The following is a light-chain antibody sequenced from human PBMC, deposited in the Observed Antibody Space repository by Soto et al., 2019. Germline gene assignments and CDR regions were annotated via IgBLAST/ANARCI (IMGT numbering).Light chain of an antibody. Sequence: IVLTQSPGTLSLYPGERATISCRASQSVSSSYLAWYQQKPGQAPRLLSYGAASRATGIPDRFSGSGSGTGFTLTISRLEPEDFAVYYCHQYGSPPITFGPGTKVDIK. CDR3: HQYGSPPIT. V-gene: IGKV3-20*01. J-gene: IGKJ3*01. CDR1: QSVSSSY. CDR2: GAA.